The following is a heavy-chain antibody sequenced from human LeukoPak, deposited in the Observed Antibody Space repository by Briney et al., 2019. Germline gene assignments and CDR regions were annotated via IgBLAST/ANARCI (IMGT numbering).Heavy chain of an antibody. D-gene: IGHD3-16*02. CDR3: ARDGANYDYVWGSYRNDDAFDI. V-gene: IGHV4-38-2*02. CDR1: GYSISSGYY. J-gene: IGHJ3*02. Sequence: SETLSLTCTVSGYSISSGYYWGWIRQPPGKGLEWIGSIYHSGSTYYNPSLKSRVTISVDTSKNQFSLKLSSVTAADTAVYYCARDGANYDYVWGSYRNDDAFDIWGQGTMVTVSS. CDR2: IYHSGST.